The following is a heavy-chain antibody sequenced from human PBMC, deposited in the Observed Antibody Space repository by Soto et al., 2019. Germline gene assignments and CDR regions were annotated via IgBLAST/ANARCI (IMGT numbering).Heavy chain of an antibody. CDR3: ARGLQSPYYYYGMGV. Sequence: SVKVSCKASGGTFSSYAISWVRQAPVQGLEWMGGIIPIFGTANYAQKFQGRVTITADESTSTAYMELSSLRSEDTAVYYCARGLQSPYYYYGMGVWGQGTTVTVSS. J-gene: IGHJ6*02. CDR2: IIPIFGTA. CDR1: GGTFSSYA. V-gene: IGHV1-69*13. D-gene: IGHD4-4*01.